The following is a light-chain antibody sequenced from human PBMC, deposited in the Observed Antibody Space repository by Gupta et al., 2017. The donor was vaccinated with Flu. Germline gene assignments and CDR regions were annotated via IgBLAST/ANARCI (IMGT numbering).Light chain of an antibody. J-gene: IGLJ3*02. CDR1: SSNIGAYYY. CDR2: GNS. CDR3: QSYDSNLSGWV. Sequence: QSVLTQPPSVSGAPGQRVTISCTGRSSNIGAYYYVSWYQQLPGTAPKVLIYGNSNRPSGVPDRFSGSKSGTSASLAITGLQAEDEADYYCQSYDSNLSGWVFGGGTRLTVL. V-gene: IGLV1-40*01.